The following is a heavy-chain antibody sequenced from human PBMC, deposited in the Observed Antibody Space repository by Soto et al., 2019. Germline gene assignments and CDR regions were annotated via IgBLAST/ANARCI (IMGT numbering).Heavy chain of an antibody. D-gene: IGHD3-3*01. CDR2: IYYSGST. V-gene: IGHV4-59*08. Sequence: SETLSLTCTVSGGSISSYYWSWIRQPPGKGLEWIGYIYYSGSTNYNPSLKSRVTISVDTSKNQFSLKLSSVTAADTAVYYCARHYPLITIFGVAPTYYFDYWGQGTLVTVSS. CDR3: ARHYPLITIFGVAPTYYFDY. CDR1: GGSISSYY. J-gene: IGHJ4*02.